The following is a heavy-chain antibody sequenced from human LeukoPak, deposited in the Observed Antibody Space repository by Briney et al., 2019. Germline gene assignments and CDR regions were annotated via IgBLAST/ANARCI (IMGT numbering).Heavy chain of an antibody. CDR2: MSYDGSNK. D-gene: IGHD3-22*01. CDR3: AKDRSTYYYDSSGYYPDAFDI. CDR1: GFSFSSYG. Sequence: PGGSLRLSCAASGFSFSSYGIHWVRQAPGKGLEWVAVMSYDGSNKYYADSVKGRFTISRDNSKNTLYLQMNSLRAEDTAVYYYAKDRSTYYYDSSGYYPDAFDIWGQGTMVTVSS. J-gene: IGHJ3*02. V-gene: IGHV3-30*18.